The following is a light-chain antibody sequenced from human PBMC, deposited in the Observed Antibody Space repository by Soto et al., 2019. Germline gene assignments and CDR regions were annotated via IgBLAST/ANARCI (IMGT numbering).Light chain of an antibody. V-gene: IGLV2-8*01. CDR3: SSYAGSHYV. CDR1: SSDVGGYNF. CDR2: EVS. J-gene: IGLJ1*01. Sequence: QSALTQPPSASGSPGQSVTISCTGASSDVGGYNFVSWCQQRPGKAPKVIIYEVSKRPSGVPDRFSGSKSGNTASLTVSGLQAEDEADYYCSSYAGSHYVFGTGTKVTVL.